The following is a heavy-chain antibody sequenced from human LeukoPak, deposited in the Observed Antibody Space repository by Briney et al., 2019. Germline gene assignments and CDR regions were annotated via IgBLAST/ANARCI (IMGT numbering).Heavy chain of an antibody. Sequence: GGSLRLSCVASGYSFSTHNMNWVRQAPGQGLEWVSSIGRDSSYVYYADSLKGRFTISRDDAKNSLYLQMNNLRAEDTAVYYCASHFAHWGSHLFGYWGQGTLVTVSS. J-gene: IGHJ4*02. D-gene: IGHD7-27*01. CDR2: IGRDSSYV. V-gene: IGHV3-21*01. CDR3: ASHFAHWGSHLFGY. CDR1: GYSFSTHN.